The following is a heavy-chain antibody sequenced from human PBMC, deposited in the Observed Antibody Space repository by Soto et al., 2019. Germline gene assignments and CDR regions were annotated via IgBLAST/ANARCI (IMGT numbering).Heavy chain of an antibody. CDR3: ARDRIAAAGRDVDC. J-gene: IGHJ4*02. Sequence: QVQLVQSGAEVKKPGSSVKVSCKASGGTFSSYTISWVRQAPGQGLEWMGRIIPILGIANYAQKFQGRVTITADKSTSTAYLELRLLGSEDTAVYYCARDRIAAAGRDVDCWGQGTLVTVSS. D-gene: IGHD6-13*01. V-gene: IGHV1-69*08. CDR2: IIPILGIA. CDR1: GGTFSSYT.